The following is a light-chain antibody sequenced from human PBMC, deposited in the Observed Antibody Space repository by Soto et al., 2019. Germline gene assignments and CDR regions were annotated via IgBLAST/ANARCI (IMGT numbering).Light chain of an antibody. CDR1: NSDVGKFDY. J-gene: IGLJ3*02. CDR3: ASYTDTTTQV. CDR2: AVT. Sequence: QSALTQPASVSASPGQSITISCTGTNSDVGKFDYVSWYQHHPGKAPKLVISAVTRRSSGISDRFSGSKSGNTATLTSSGLQPEDEADYYCASYTDTTTQVFGGGTKLTVL. V-gene: IGLV2-14*01.